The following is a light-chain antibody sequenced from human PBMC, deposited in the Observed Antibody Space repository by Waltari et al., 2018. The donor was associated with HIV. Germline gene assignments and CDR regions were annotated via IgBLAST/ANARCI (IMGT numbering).Light chain of an antibody. CDR2: DVT. Sequence: QSALTQPASVSGSLGQSITFSFTGTSSDIGGYDYVSWYQQHPGEAPKIIIYDVTNRPSGISDRFSGSKSGDTASLTISGLQAEDEADYYCTSFTTTTAWVFGGGTKLTVL. CDR3: TSFTTTTAWV. V-gene: IGLV2-14*03. CDR1: SSDIGGYDY. J-gene: IGLJ3*02.